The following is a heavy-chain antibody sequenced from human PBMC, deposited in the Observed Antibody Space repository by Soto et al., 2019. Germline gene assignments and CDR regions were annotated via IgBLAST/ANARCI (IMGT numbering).Heavy chain of an antibody. J-gene: IGHJ4*02. V-gene: IGHV1-3*01. CDR3: ARVGFYYDSSGYYSPDY. CDR2: INAGNGNT. CDR1: GYTFTSYA. D-gene: IGHD3-22*01. Sequence: ASVKVSCKASGYTFTSYAMHLVRQAPGQRLEWMGWINAGNGNTKYSQKFQGRVTITRDTSASTAYMELSSLRSEDTAVYYCARVGFYYDSSGYYSPDYWGQGTLVTVSS.